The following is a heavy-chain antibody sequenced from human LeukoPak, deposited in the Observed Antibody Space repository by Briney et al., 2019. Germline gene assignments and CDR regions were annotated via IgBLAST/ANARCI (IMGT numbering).Heavy chain of an antibody. CDR3: ASGDSGWNVVDY. CDR1: GGSFSGYY. D-gene: IGHD6-19*01. CDR2: INHSGST. J-gene: IGHJ4*02. Sequence: SETLSLTCAVYGGSFSGYYWSWIRQPPGKGLEWIGEINHSGSTNYNPSLKSRVTMSVDTSKNQFSLKLSSVTAADTAVYYCASGDSGWNVVDYWGQGTLVTVSS. V-gene: IGHV4-34*01.